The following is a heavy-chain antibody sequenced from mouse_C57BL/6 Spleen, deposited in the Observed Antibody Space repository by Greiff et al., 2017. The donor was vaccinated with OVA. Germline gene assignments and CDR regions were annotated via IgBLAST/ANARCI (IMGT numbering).Heavy chain of an antibody. D-gene: IGHD4-1*01. V-gene: IGHV1-50*01. CDR2: IDPSDSYT. Sequence: QVQLQQSGAELVKPGASVKLSCKASGYTFTSYWMQWVKQRPGQGLEWIGEIDPSDSYTNYNQKFKGKATLTVDTSSSTAYMQLSSLTSEDSAVYYCAELGREAYWGQGTLVTVSA. J-gene: IGHJ3*01. CDR1: GYTFTSYW. CDR3: AELGREAY.